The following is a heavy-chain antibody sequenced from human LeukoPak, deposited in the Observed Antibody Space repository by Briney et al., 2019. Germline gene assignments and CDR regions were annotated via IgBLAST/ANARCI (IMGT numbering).Heavy chain of an antibody. Sequence: PGGSLRLSCAASGFTFSSYWMSWVRQAPGKGLEWVANIKQDGSEKYYVDSVKGRFTISRDDAKNSLYLQMNSLRSEDTAVYYCATGDYYYYYMDVWGKGTTVTVSS. CDR1: GFTFSSYW. CDR2: IKQDGSEK. J-gene: IGHJ6*03. D-gene: IGHD3-10*01. V-gene: IGHV3-7*03. CDR3: ATGDYYYYYMDV.